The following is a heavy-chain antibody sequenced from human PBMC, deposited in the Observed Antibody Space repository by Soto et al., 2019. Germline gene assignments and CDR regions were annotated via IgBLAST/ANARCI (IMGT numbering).Heavy chain of an antibody. D-gene: IGHD6-13*01. CDR2: IISSGGST. CDR3: AKAEGSSYGTEYSQH. CDR1: GFTFSTYA. Sequence: EVQLLESGGGLVQPGGSLRLSCAASGFTFSTYAMNWVRQAPGKGLEWVSLIISSGGSTYYADSVKGRLTISRDNSKNTLYLQMNSLRADDTAVYYSAKAEGSSYGTEYSQHWGQGTLVTVSS. J-gene: IGHJ1*01. V-gene: IGHV3-23*01.